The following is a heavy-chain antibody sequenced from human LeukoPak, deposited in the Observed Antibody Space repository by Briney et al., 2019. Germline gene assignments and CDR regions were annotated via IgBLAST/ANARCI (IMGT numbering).Heavy chain of an antibody. V-gene: IGHV3-15*01. Sequence: GGSLRLSCAASGFTFSSYSMNWVRQAPGKGLEWVGRIKSKTDGGTTDYAAPVKGRFTISRDDSKNTLYLQMNSLKTEDTAVYYCTTGAESQLAHYYFDYWGQGTLVTVSS. CDR3: TTGAESQLAHYYFDY. J-gene: IGHJ4*02. CDR2: IKSKTDGGTT. D-gene: IGHD6-13*01. CDR1: GFTFSSYS.